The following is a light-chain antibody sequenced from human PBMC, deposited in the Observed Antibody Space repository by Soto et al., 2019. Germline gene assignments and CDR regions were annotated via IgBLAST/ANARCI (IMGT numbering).Light chain of an antibody. CDR3: CSYTASDIWV. Sequence: QSALTQPRSVSGSPGQSVTISCTGTNSDVGGYNFVSWYQQLPGKAPKLMISAVSQRPSGVPDRFSGSKSGNTASQTISGLQADDEADYFCCSYTASDIWVFGGGTKVTVL. V-gene: IGLV2-11*01. J-gene: IGLJ3*02. CDR2: AVS. CDR1: NSDVGGYNF.